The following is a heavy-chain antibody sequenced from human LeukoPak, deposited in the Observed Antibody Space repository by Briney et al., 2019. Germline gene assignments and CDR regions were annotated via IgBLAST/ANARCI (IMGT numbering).Heavy chain of an antibody. V-gene: IGHV1-18*01. Sequence: GASVKVSCKASGYTFTSYGISWVRQAPGQGLEWMGWISAYNGNTNYAQKLQGRVTMTTDTSTSTAYMELRSLRSDDTAVYYCARERGIMITFGGVQRAHYWFDPWGQGTLVTVSS. CDR1: GYTFTSYG. CDR2: ISAYNGNT. J-gene: IGHJ5*02. CDR3: ARERGIMITFGGVQRAHYWFDP. D-gene: IGHD3-16*01.